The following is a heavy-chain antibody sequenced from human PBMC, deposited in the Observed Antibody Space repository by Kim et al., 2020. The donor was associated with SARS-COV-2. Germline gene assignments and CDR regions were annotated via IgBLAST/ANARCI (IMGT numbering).Heavy chain of an antibody. V-gene: IGHV4-39*01. CDR1: GGSISSSSYY. J-gene: IGHJ6*02. CDR2: IYYSGST. D-gene: IGHD2-21*01. CDR3: ARQSYHALFDYYYGMDV. Sequence: SETLSLTCTVSGGSISSSSYYWGWIRQPPGKGLEWIGSIYYSGSTYYNPSLKSRVTISVDTSKNQFSLKLSSVTAADTAVYYCARQSYHALFDYYYGMDVWGQGTTVTVSS.